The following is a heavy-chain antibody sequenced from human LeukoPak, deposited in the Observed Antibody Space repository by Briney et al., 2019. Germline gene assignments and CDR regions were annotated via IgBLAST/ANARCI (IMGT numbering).Heavy chain of an antibody. CDR3: ARPYYYDSRIDP. CDR1: GGSISSGDYY. J-gene: IGHJ5*02. V-gene: IGHV4-30-4*01. CDR2: MYYSGST. D-gene: IGHD3-22*01. Sequence: NPSQTLSLTCTVSGGSISSGDYYWSWIRQPPGKGLEWIAYMYYSGSTYYNPSLKSRVTMSADTSKNQLSLKLSSVTAADTAVYYCARPYYYDSRIDPWGQGSLVTVSS.